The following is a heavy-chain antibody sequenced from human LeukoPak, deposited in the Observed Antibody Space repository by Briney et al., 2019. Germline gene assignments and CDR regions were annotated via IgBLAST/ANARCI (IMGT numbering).Heavy chain of an antibody. V-gene: IGHV1-8*03. CDR2: MNPNSGNT. CDR3: ARGARPFQVYYYYYMDV. CDR1: GYTFTSYD. J-gene: IGHJ6*03. D-gene: IGHD6-6*01. Sequence: ASVKVSCKASGYTFTSYDINWVRQATGQGLELMGWMNPNSGNTGYAQKFQGRVNITRNAYIRTAYMELSRLRSEDTAVYYCARGARPFQVYYYYYMDVWGKGTTVTVSS.